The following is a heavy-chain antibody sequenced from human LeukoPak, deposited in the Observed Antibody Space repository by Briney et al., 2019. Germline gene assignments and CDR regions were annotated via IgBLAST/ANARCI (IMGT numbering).Heavy chain of an antibody. V-gene: IGHV3-23*01. Sequence: GGSLRLSCAASGFTFSSYAMSWVRQAPGGGLEWVSTISNSGGDTYYADSVKGRFTISRNNSKNTLYLEMNMLRAEDTAVYYCAKVPYSDYGSGRPPFMDVWGQGTTVAISS. CDR1: GFTFSSYA. CDR2: ISNSGGDT. D-gene: IGHD3-10*01. CDR3: AKVPYSDYGSGRPPFMDV. J-gene: IGHJ6*02.